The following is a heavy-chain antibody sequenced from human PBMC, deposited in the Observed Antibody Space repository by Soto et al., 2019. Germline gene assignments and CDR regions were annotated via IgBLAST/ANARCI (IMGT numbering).Heavy chain of an antibody. Sequence: ASVKVSCKASGYTFSSYSMHWVRQAPGQRLEWMGWINAGHGNTKSSQKFQDRVTISRDTSASTAYMELTSLRSEDTAVYYCARDTGDGTFDFWGQGTLVTVSS. CDR2: INAGHGNT. J-gene: IGHJ4*02. CDR1: GYTFSSYS. CDR3: ARDTGDGTFDF. V-gene: IGHV1-3*01. D-gene: IGHD7-27*01.